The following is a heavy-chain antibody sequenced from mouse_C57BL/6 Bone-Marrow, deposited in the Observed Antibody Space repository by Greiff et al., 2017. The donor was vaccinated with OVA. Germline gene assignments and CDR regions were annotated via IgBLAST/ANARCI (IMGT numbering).Heavy chain of an antibody. CDR2: IWWDDDK. J-gene: IGHJ1*03. Sequence: QVTLKVCGPGILQPSQTLSLTCSFSGFSLSTFGMGVGWIRQPSGKGLEWLAHIWWDDDKYYNPALKSRLTISKDTSKNQVFLKIANVDTADTATYYCARIDYYGSSYGWYFDVWGTGTTVTVSS. CDR1: GFSLSTFGMG. CDR3: ARIDYYGSSYGWYFDV. V-gene: IGHV8-8*01. D-gene: IGHD1-1*01.